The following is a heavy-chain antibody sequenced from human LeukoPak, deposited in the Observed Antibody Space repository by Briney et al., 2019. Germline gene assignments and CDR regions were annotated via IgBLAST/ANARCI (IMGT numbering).Heavy chain of an antibody. CDR3: ARGGDIVVVPAAINLYYYMDV. D-gene: IGHD2-2*01. J-gene: IGHJ6*03. CDR1: GYSLSSGYD. Sequence: SETLSLTCTVSGYSLSSGYDGGWTRQPPGKGLDGIGSIYYRRTTSYNPSLKSRVNISIDTSENQLSLRLSSVTAAVTAVYYCARGGDIVVVPAAINLYYYMDVWGKGTTVTVSS. CDR2: IYYRRTT. V-gene: IGHV4-38-2*02.